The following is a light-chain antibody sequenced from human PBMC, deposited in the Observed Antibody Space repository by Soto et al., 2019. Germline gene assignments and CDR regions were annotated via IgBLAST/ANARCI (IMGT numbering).Light chain of an antibody. CDR3: QTWGTGIHV. V-gene: IGLV4-69*01. CDR1: SGHSSYA. Sequence: QSVLTQSPSASASLGASVKLTCTLSSGHSSYAIAWHQQQPEKGPRYLMKLNSDGSHSKGDGIPDRFSGSSSGAERYLTISSLQSEDEADYSCQTWGTGIHVFGTGTKLTVL. J-gene: IGLJ1*01. CDR2: LNSDGSH.